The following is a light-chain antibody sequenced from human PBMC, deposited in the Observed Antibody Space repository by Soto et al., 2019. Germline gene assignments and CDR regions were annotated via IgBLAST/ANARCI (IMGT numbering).Light chain of an antibody. V-gene: IGLV2-14*01. J-gene: IGLJ1*01. CDR2: DVS. Sequence: QSALTQPASVSGSPGQSITISCTGTSSDVGGYNYVSWYQQHPGKAPKLMIYDVSNRHSGVSNRFSGSKSGNTAALTISGLQAEDEDDYYCSSYTSSSTLYVFGTGTKLTVL. CDR3: SSYTSSSTLYV. CDR1: SSDVGGYNY.